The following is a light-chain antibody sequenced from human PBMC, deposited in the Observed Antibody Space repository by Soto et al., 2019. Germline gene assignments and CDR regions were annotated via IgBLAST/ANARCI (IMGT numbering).Light chain of an antibody. J-gene: IGKJ1*01. CDR2: DVS. V-gene: IGKV1-5*01. Sequence: DNPMSQSPSTVSASVGDRIAITCRASQSINTWLAWYRQRPGEAPQLLIYDVSTLAMGVPSRFSGSGSGTDFTLSISRLQPDDFATFYCQQYQTYSRTFGQGTKVEVK. CDR3: QQYQTYSRT. CDR1: QSINTW.